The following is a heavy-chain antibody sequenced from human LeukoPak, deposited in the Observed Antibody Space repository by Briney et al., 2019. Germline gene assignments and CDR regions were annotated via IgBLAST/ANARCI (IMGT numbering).Heavy chain of an antibody. D-gene: IGHD1-1*01. CDR2: ISGSGGGT. CDR3: VRRGASTGGLDY. V-gene: IGHV3-23*01. Sequence: LPGGSLRLSCAASGFTFSYSGMSWVRQTPGKGLEWVSSISGSGGGTFYADSVKGRFTISRDNAKNSLYPQMNSLRAEDTAVYYCVRRGASTGGLDYWGQGTLVTVSS. CDR1: GFTFSYSG. J-gene: IGHJ4*02.